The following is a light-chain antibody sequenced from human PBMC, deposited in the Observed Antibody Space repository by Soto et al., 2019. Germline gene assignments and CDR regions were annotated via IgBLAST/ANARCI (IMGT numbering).Light chain of an antibody. V-gene: IGKV3D-15*03. Sequence: EIVMTQSPATLSVSPGERAILSCRASQTVSSNLAWYQHRPGQAPRLLIYQTSIRAAGIPARFSASGSGTDFTLTISDVQPEDFALYYCHQRQSWPRTFGQGTKVDIK. CDR2: QTS. J-gene: IGKJ1*01. CDR3: HQRQSWPRT. CDR1: QTVSSN.